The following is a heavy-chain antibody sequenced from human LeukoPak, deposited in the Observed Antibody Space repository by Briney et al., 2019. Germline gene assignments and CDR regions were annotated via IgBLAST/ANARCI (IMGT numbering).Heavy chain of an antibody. CDR3: SRSKSWYSTDAFDI. J-gene: IGHJ3*02. V-gene: IGHV3-48*04. CDR1: GFTFTGYA. CDR2: ISSSSRTI. Sequence: GGSLRLSCAASGFTFTGYAMSGVRLAPGKGREWGSYISSSSRTIYYADSVTGRFTISRDNAKNSLYLQMNSLRAEDTAVYHCSRSKSWYSTDAFDIWGQGTMVTVSS. D-gene: IGHD2-15*01.